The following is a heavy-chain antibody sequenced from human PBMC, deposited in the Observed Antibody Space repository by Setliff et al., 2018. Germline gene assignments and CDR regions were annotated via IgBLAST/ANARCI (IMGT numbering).Heavy chain of an antibody. CDR1: GFSFESHG. J-gene: IGHJ6*02. V-gene: IGHV3-30*02. D-gene: IGHD3-16*01. CDR3: ANSRVTNFRGHLYLPRGLDV. CDR2: IQHDGENK. Sequence: SCAASGFSFESHGMHWVRQAPGKGLEWVAFIQHDGENKFYADSVKGRLTVSRDNSKNTLYLEMDGLRPEDTAVYYCANSRVTNFRGHLYLPRGLDVWGQGTTVTVSS.